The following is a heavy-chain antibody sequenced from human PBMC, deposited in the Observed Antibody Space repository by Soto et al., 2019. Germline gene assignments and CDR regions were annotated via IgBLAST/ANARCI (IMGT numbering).Heavy chain of an antibody. CDR1: GFTFAAYA. J-gene: IGHJ4*02. CDR3: VKDREYSYGLIFDY. V-gene: IGHV3-23*01. CDR2: ISGSGGST. D-gene: IGHD5-18*01. Sequence: GGSLRLSSAASGFTFAAYAMSWVRQAPGKGLEWVSSISGSGGSTYYAYSVKGRFTISRDSSKNTLYLQMNSLRAEDTAVYYCVKDREYSYGLIFDYWGQGTPVIV.